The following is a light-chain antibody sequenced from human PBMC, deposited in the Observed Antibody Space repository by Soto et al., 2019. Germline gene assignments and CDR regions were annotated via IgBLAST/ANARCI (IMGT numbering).Light chain of an antibody. CDR2: DVT. CDR3: V. J-gene: IGLJ1*01. CDR1: NSDVGTFYF. V-gene: IGLV2-11*01. Sequence: QSVLTQPRSVSGSPGQSVSISCTGTNSDVGTFYFVSWYQQYPDKGPKLIIYDVTERPSGVPDRFSGSKSGNTASLTISGLKAEDEDDYNYVFGRGTKVTV.